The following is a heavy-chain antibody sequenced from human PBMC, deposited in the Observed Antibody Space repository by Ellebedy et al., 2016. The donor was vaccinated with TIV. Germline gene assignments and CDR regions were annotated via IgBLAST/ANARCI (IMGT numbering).Heavy chain of an antibody. J-gene: IGHJ2*01. CDR2: INDRGDDT. D-gene: IGHD2-21*01. CDR3: ANRRAISSVNWYFDL. CDR1: GFTFSSYA. Sequence: PGGSLRLSCAASGFTFSSYAMSWVRQAPGKGLEWVSAINDRGDDTYYADSVKGRFTISRDNSKNTLYLQMNSLRAEDTAVYYCANRRAISSVNWYFDLWGRGTLVTVSS. V-gene: IGHV3-23*01.